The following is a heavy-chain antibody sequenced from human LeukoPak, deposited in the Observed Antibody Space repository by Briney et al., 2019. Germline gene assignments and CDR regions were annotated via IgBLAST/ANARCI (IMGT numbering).Heavy chain of an antibody. Sequence: SETLSLTCTVSGGSISSSSYYWGWIRQPPGKGLEWIGSIYYSGSTYYNPSLKSRVTISVDTSKNQFSLKLSSVTAADTAVYYCARGLGTPKRIRFDPWGQGTLVTVSS. CDR3: ARGLGTPKRIRFDP. CDR2: IYYSGST. D-gene: IGHD1-1*01. J-gene: IGHJ5*02. V-gene: IGHV4-39*07. CDR1: GGSISSSSYY.